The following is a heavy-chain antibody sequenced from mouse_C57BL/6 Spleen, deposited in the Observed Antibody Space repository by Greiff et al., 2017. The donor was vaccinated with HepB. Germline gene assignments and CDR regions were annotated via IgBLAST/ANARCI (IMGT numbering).Heavy chain of an antibody. CDR2: IDPETGGT. D-gene: IGHD2-4*01. CDR1: GYTFTDYE. Sequence: QVQLQQSGAELVRPGASVTLSCKASGYTFTDYEMHWVKQTPVHGLEWIGAIDPETGGTAYNQKFKGKAILTADKSSSTAYMELRSLTSEDSAVYYCTGDYDPAWFAYWGQGTLVTVSA. CDR3: TGDYDPAWFAY. V-gene: IGHV1-15*01. J-gene: IGHJ3*01.